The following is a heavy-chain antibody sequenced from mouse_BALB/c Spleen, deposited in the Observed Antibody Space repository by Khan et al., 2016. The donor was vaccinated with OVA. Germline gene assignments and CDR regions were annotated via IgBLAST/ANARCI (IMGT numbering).Heavy chain of an antibody. V-gene: IGHV2-2*02. CDR1: GFSLTNYG. Sequence: VQLQESGPGLVQPSQSLSITCTVSGFSLTNYGVHWVRQSPGKGLEWLGVIWSGGSTDYHAAFISRLSISKDNSKSQVFFKMNSLQPNDTAMYYCARNYDYDEGLAYRGQGTLVTVSA. CDR3: ARNYDYDEGLAY. D-gene: IGHD2-4*01. J-gene: IGHJ3*01. CDR2: IWSGGST.